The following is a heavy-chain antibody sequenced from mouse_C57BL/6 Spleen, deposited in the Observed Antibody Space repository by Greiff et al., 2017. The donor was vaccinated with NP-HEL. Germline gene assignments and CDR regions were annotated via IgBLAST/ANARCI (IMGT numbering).Heavy chain of an antibody. CDR1: GFSLTSYG. V-gene: IGHV2-6-1*01. CDR3: ARHAYDYSYAMDY. D-gene: IGHD2-4*01. J-gene: IGHJ4*01. Sequence: QVQLKESGPGLVAPSQSLSITCTVSGFSLTSYGVHWVRQPPGKGLEWLVVIWSDGRTTYNSALKSRLSISKDNSKSQVFLKMNSLQTDDTAMYYCARHAYDYSYAMDYWGQGTSVTVSS. CDR2: IWSDGRT.